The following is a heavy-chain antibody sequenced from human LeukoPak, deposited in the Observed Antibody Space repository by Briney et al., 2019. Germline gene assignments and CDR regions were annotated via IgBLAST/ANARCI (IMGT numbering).Heavy chain of an antibody. V-gene: IGHV4-34*01. CDR1: GGSFSGYY. J-gene: IGHJ5*02. D-gene: IGHD3-3*01. CDR2: INHSGST. Sequence: SETLSLTCAVYGGSFSGYYWSWIRQPPGKGLEWIGEINHSGSTNYNPSLKSRVILSVDTSNNIFSLKLRSVTAADTAVYYCARHNYYHFWSTLNWFDPWGQGALVTVSS. CDR3: ARHNYYHFWSTLNWFDP.